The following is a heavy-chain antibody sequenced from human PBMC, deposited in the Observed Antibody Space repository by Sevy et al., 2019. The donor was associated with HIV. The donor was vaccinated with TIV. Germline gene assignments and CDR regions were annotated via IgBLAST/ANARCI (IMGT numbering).Heavy chain of an antibody. Sequence: GGSLRLSCAASGFTFSSYGMHWVRQAPGKGLEWVAFIRYDGSNKYYADSVKGRFTISRDNSKNALYLQMNSLRAEDTAVYYCAKDPSTVMNYYYGMDIWGQGTTVTVSS. J-gene: IGHJ6*02. D-gene: IGHD4-17*01. CDR2: IRYDGSNK. V-gene: IGHV3-30*02. CDR1: GFTFSSYG. CDR3: AKDPSTVMNYYYGMDI.